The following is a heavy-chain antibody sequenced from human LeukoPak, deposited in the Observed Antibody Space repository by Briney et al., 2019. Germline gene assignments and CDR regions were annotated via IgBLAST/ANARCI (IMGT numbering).Heavy chain of an antibody. J-gene: IGHJ6*03. V-gene: IGHV1-2*02. Sequence: ASVKVSCKASGYTFTGYYMHWVRQAPGQGLEWMGWINPNSGGTNYAQKFQGRVTMTRDTSISTAYMELNRLRSDDTAVYYCARALPVLRFLEWLSGHYYYYYMDVWGKGTTVTVSS. CDR1: GYTFTGYY. CDR2: INPNSGGT. D-gene: IGHD3-3*01. CDR3: ARALPVLRFLEWLSGHYYYYYMDV.